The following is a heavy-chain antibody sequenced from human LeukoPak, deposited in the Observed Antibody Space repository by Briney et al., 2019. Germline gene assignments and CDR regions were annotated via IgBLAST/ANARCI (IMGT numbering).Heavy chain of an antibody. CDR1: DGSISNSSFY. D-gene: IGHD6-6*01. V-gene: IGHV4-39*07. CDR2: ISYSGTT. J-gene: IGHJ6*03. CDR3: ARDFSSSSTVYYYYYMDV. Sequence: PSETLSLTCTVSDGSISNSSFYWGWIRQPPGKGLEWIGTISYSGTTYYSPSLKSRVTISLDTSKNQFSLKLSSVTAADTAIYYCARDFSSSSTVYYYYYMDVWGKGTTVTVSS.